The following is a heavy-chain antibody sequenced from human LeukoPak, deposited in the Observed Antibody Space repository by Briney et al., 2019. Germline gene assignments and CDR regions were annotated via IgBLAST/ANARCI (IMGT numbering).Heavy chain of an antibody. J-gene: IGHJ3*02. CDR1: GGSISSYY. D-gene: IGHD1-26*01. CDR3: ARDRNSGSHYAFDI. CDR2: IYYSGST. V-gene: IGHV4-59*12. Sequence: PSETLSLTCTVSGGSISSYYWSWIRQPPGKGLEWIGYIYYSGSTNYNPSLKSRVTMSVDTSKNQFSLKLSSVTAADTAVYYCARDRNSGSHYAFDIWGQGTMVTVSS.